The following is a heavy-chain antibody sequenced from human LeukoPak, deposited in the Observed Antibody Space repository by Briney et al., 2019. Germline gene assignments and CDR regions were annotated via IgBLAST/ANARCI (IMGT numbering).Heavy chain of an antibody. V-gene: IGHV3-23*01. CDR2: ISGSGGST. Sequence: GGSLRLSCAASGFTFSSYAMSWARQAPGKGLEWVSAISGSGGSTYYADSVKGRFTISRDNSKNTLYLQMNSLRAEDTAVYYCAKEFSYGTVVGYYFDYWGQGTLVTVSS. J-gene: IGHJ4*02. CDR1: GFTFSSYA. D-gene: IGHD5-18*01. CDR3: AKEFSYGTVVGYYFDY.